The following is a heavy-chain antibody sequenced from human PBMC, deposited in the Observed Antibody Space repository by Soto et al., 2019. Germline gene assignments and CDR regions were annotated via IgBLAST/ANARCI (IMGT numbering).Heavy chain of an antibody. D-gene: IGHD5-12*01. CDR1: GFTFSGYY. J-gene: IGHJ6*02. V-gene: IGHV3-30*18. Sequence: PGGSLRLSCAASGFTFSGYYMHWVRQAPGKGLEWVAVISYDGSTEYYADSVKGRFTISRDNSANRLFLQMNSLRPEDTAVYYCTKDDGYNDSTYYHYFGMDVWGQGTTVTVLL. CDR3: TKDDGYNDSTYYHYFGMDV. CDR2: ISYDGSTE.